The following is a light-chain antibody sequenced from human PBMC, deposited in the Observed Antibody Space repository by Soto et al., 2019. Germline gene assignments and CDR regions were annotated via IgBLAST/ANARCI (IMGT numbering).Light chain of an antibody. Sequence: QSALTQPPSASGSPGQSVTISCTGTSSDVGGYIYVSWYQQHPGEAPKVILYEVSKRPSGVPDRFSGSKSGNTASLTVSGLQAEDEADYYCVSNAGRSTIFGTGTKLTVL. J-gene: IGLJ1*01. CDR3: VSNAGRSTI. V-gene: IGLV2-8*01. CDR2: EVS. CDR1: SSDVGGYIY.